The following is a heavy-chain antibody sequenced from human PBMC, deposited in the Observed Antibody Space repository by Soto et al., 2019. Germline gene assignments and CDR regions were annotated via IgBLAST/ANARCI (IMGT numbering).Heavy chain of an antibody. CDR2: ISWNSGTM. Sequence: EVQLVESGGGLVQPGRSLRLSGAASGFSFDEYAMHWVRQAPGKGLEWVSGISWNSGTMGYGDSVKGRFTISRDNAKNSLYLQMNSLRAEDTALYYCAKGFCSSTRCLTYSYMDVWGKGTTVTVSS. D-gene: IGHD2-2*01. CDR3: AKGFCSSTRCLTYSYMDV. J-gene: IGHJ6*03. CDR1: GFSFDEYA. V-gene: IGHV3-9*01.